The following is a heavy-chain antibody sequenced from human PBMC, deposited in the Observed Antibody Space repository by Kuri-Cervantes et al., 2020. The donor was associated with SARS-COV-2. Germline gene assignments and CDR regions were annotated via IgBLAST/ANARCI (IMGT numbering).Heavy chain of an antibody. CDR3: AGLGATTVKVAFDI. J-gene: IGHJ3*02. V-gene: IGHV4-34*01. Sequence: SETLSLTCAVYGGSFSGYYWSWIRQPPGKGLEWIGYIHHRGTTYATLTSRVSMSIDRSKNQFSLKLRSVTAADTAVYYCAGLGATTVKVAFDIWGQGTMVTVSS. CDR2: IHHRGTT. D-gene: IGHD1-26*01. CDR1: GGSFSGYY.